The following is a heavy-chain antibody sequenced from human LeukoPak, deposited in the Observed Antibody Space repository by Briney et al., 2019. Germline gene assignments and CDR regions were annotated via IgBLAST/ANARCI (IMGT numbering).Heavy chain of an antibody. J-gene: IGHJ6*03. CDR1: GGSISSYY. D-gene: IGHD6-13*01. CDR2: IYTSGST. CDR3: ARVGSAAAGLSYYYYMDV. V-gene: IGHV4-4*07. Sequence: KTSETLSLTCAVSGGSISSYYWSWIRQPAGKGLEWIGRIYTSGSTNYNPSLKSRVTMSVDTSKNQFSLKLSSATAADTAVYYCARVGSAAAGLSYYYYMDVWGKGTTVTVSS.